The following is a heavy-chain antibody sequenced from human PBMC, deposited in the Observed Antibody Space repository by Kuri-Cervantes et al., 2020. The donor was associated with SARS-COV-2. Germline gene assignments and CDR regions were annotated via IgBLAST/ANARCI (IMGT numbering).Heavy chain of an antibody. Sequence: ASVKVSCRASGYTFTSYDINWVRQATGQGLEWMGWMNPNSGNTGYAQTFQGRVTMPRNTSISTAYMELSSLRSEDRAVYYCAGLWFVESDAFDIWGQGTMVTVSS. D-gene: IGHD3-10*01. CDR1: GYTFTSYD. J-gene: IGHJ3*02. CDR2: MNPNSGNT. V-gene: IGHV1-8*01. CDR3: AGLWFVESDAFDI.